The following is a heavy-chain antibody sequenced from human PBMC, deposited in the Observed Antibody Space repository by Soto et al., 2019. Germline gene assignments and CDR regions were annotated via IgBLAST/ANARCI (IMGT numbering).Heavy chain of an antibody. Sequence: GGSLRLSCAASGFTFSSYAMSWVRQAPGKGLEWVSAISGSGGSTYYADSVKGRFTISRDNSKNTLYLQMNSLRAEDTAVYYCAKITGRGRSITIFGVADYGMDVWGQGTTVTVSS. V-gene: IGHV3-23*01. CDR3: AKITGRGRSITIFGVADYGMDV. CDR1: GFTFSSYA. J-gene: IGHJ6*02. D-gene: IGHD3-3*01. CDR2: ISGSGGST.